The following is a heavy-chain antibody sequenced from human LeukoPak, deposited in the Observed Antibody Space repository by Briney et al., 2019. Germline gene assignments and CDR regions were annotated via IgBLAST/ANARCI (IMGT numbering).Heavy chain of an antibody. Sequence: ASVKVSCKASGYTFTGYYMHWVRQAPGQGLEWMGWINPNSGGTNYAQKFQGRVTMTRDTSISTAYMELSRLRSDDTAVYYCARGPLFPGYGSSWSLDYWGQGTLVTVSS. J-gene: IGHJ4*02. CDR3: ARGPLFPGYGSSWSLDY. D-gene: IGHD6-13*01. CDR1: GYTFTGYY. CDR2: INPNSGGT. V-gene: IGHV1-2*02.